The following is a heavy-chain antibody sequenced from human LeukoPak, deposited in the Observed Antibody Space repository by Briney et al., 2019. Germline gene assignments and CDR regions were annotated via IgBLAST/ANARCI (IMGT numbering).Heavy chain of an antibody. V-gene: IGHV3-30-3*01. CDR2: ISYDGSNK. J-gene: IGHJ4*02. CDR3: TTYGSGSYHTYYFDY. CDR1: GFTFSSYA. Sequence: TGGSLRLSCAASGFTFSSYAMHWVRQAPGKGLEWVAVISYDGSNKYYADSVKGRFTISRDNSKNTLYLQMNSLKTEDTAVYYCTTYGSGSYHTYYFDYWGQGALVTVSS. D-gene: IGHD3-10*01.